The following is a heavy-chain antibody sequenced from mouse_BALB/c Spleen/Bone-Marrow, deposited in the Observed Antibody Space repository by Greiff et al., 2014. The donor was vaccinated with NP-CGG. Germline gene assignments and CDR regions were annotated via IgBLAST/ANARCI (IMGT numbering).Heavy chain of an antibody. V-gene: IGHV5-9-3*01. CDR3: ARHGGYDAGAWFAY. Sequence: EVQLVESGGGLVKPGGSLKLSCAASGFTFSSYAMSWVRQTPEKRLEWVATISSGGNYTYYPDSVKGLFSISRDNAKNTLYLQMSSLRSEDTAVYYCARHGGYDAGAWFAYWGQGTLVTVSA. J-gene: IGHJ3*01. D-gene: IGHD2-2*01. CDR2: ISSGGNYT. CDR1: GFTFSSYA.